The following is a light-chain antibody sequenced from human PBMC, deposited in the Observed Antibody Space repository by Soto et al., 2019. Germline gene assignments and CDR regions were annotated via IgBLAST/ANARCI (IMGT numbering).Light chain of an antibody. Sequence: EIVLTQSPATLSVSAGGTVTLSCRASQSIRTNVAWYQQIPGQAPRLLVYGASTRATGVPARFSGSGSGIEFTLTISSPQSEDSAFYYCQQYFNWPLTWNFGPGT. CDR3: QQYFNWPLTWN. CDR2: GAS. J-gene: IGKJ3*01. CDR1: QSIRTN. V-gene: IGKV3-15*01.